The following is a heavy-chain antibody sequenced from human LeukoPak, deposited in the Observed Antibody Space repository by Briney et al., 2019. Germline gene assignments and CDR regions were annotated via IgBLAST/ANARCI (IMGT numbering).Heavy chain of an antibody. CDR3: ARGPTGDHYYYMDV. J-gene: IGHJ6*03. Sequence: SETLSLTCAVYCGSFSGYYWSWIRQPPGKGLEWIGEINHSGSTNYNPSLKSRVTISVDTSKNQFSLKLSSVTAADTAVYYCARGPTGDHYYYMDVWGKGTTVTVSS. CDR1: CGSFSGYY. V-gene: IGHV4-34*01. D-gene: IGHD7-27*01. CDR2: INHSGST.